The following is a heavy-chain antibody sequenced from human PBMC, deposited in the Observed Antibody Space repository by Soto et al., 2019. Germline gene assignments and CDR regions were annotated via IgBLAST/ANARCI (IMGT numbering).Heavy chain of an antibody. Sequence: QVQLVQSGAEVKKPGSSVKVSCKASGGTFSSYAISWVRQAPGQGLEWMGGIIPIFGTANYAQKFQGRVTITADTSTSTAYMELNSLRSDDTAVYYCARGYCSDDSCYIRGFFYYLGQGTLINVSS. J-gene: IGHJ4*02. CDR1: GGTFSSYA. D-gene: IGHD2-15*01. V-gene: IGHV1-69*06. CDR2: IIPIFGTA. CDR3: ARGYCSDDSCYIRGFFYY.